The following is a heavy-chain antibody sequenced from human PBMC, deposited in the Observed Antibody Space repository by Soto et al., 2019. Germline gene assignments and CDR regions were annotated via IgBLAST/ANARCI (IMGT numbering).Heavy chain of an antibody. CDR1: GFRFDDYG. V-gene: IGHV3-9*01. J-gene: IGHJ6*02. CDR2: ISYYSGSI. Sequence: PGGSLRLSCAASGFRFDDYGMHWVRQVPGKGLEWVSGISYYSGSIGYADSVKGRFTISRDNAKNSLYLQMNSLRAEDTALYYFAKRMAGTANGLAVCGQLPTATLSS. CDR3: AKRMAGTANGLAV. D-gene: IGHD6-19*01.